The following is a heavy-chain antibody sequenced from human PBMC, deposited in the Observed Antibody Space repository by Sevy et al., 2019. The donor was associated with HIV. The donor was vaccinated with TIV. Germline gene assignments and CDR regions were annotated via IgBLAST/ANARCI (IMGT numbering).Heavy chain of an antibody. J-gene: IGHJ4*02. CDR1: GYTFSAYQ. Sequence: ASVKVSCTASGYTFSAYQLHWVRQAPGQGLEWMGWSNPNSGGTDYAQKFQGRVTMTGDTSISTAYMELSSLRSDDTAVYYCAYDPGLVDTLDYWGQGTLVTVSS. V-gene: IGHV1-2*02. CDR3: AYDPGLVDTLDY. D-gene: IGHD5-18*01. CDR2: SNPNSGGT.